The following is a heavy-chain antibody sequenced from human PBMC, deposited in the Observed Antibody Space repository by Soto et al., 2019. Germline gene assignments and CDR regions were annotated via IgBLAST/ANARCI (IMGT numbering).Heavy chain of an antibody. Sequence: PGGSLRLSCAASGFTFRSYAIHCVRQAPGKGLEWVAVISRDGSNKYYVDSVKGRFTISRDNSKDTVYLQMNSLRDEDSAMFYCAKDHLVVTAHTAPYFQHWGQGTLVTVSS. D-gene: IGHD2-21*02. J-gene: IGHJ1*01. CDR2: ISRDGSNK. V-gene: IGHV3-30*04. CDR3: AKDHLVVTAHTAPYFQH. CDR1: GFTFRSYA.